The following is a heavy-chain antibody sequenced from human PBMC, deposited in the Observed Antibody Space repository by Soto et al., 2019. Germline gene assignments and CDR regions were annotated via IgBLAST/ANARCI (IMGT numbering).Heavy chain of an antibody. J-gene: IGHJ4*02. Sequence: QVQLVESGGGVVQPGRSLRLSCAASGFTLSSYAMHWVRQAPGKGLGWVAVISYDGSDKYYADSVKGRFTISRDNSKNSFFLQMFTLRPQDTAVYYCARGYCSGGYCYFDYWGQGTLVTVSS. CDR1: GFTLSSYA. CDR3: ARGYCSGGYCYFDY. CDR2: ISYDGSDK. D-gene: IGHD2-15*01. V-gene: IGHV3-30-3*01.